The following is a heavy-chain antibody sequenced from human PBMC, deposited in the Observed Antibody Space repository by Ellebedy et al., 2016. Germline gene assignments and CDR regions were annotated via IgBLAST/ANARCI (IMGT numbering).Heavy chain of an antibody. CDR2: ISGSGGST. V-gene: IGHV3-23*01. Sequence: GGSLRLSCAASGFTFSSYAMSWVRQAPGKGLEWVSAISGSGGSTYYADSVKGRFTISRDNSKNTLYLQMNSLRAEDTAVYYCARGGYSSDWLPDAFDIWGQGTMVTVSS. D-gene: IGHD6-19*01. CDR3: ARGGYSSDWLPDAFDI. CDR1: GFTFSSYA. J-gene: IGHJ3*02.